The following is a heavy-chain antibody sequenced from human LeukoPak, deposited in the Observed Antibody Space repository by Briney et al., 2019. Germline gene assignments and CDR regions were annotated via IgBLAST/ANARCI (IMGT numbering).Heavy chain of an antibody. CDR1: GGSISSSSYY. D-gene: IGHD3-3*01. V-gene: IGHV4-39*07. CDR3: ASHGITIFGVPPQLDAFDI. CDR2: IYHSGST. J-gene: IGHJ3*02. Sequence: SETLSLTCTVSGGSISSSSYYWGWIRQPPGKGLEWIGSIYHSGSTYYNPSLKSRVTISVDTSKNQFSLKLSSVTAADTAVYYCASHGITIFGVPPQLDAFDIWGQGTMVTVSS.